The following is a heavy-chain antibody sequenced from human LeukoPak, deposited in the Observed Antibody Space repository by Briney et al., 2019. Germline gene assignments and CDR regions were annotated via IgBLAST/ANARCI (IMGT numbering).Heavy chain of an antibody. CDR3: ARVARGGPGYFDY. J-gene: IGHJ4*02. CDR2: IYYSGST. D-gene: IGHD3-16*01. Sequence: SETLSLTCTVSGGSISSYYWSWIRQPPGEGLEWIGYIYYSGSTNYNPSLKSRVTISVDTSKNQFSLKLSSVTAADTAVYYCARVARGGPGYFDYWGQGTLVTVSS. V-gene: IGHV4-59*01. CDR1: GGSISSYY.